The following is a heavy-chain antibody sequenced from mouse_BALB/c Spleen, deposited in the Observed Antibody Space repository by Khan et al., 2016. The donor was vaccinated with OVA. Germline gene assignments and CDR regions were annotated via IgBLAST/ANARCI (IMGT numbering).Heavy chain of an antibody. J-gene: IGHJ2*01. Sequence: DVQLVESGGGLVKPGGSLKLSCAASGFTFSSYAMSWVRQTPEKRLEWVATISSGGSYTYYPDSVKGRFTISRDNARNTLYVQMSSLRSEDTAIYYCARTAWVYFDYWGQGTTLTVSS. CDR1: GFTFSSYA. D-gene: IGHD1-2*01. V-gene: IGHV5-9-3*01. CDR2: ISSGGSYT. CDR3: ARTAWVYFDY.